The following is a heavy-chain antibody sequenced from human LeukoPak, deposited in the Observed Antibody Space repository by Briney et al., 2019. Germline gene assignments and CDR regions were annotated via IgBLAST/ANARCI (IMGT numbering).Heavy chain of an antibody. CDR3: ARRHLMGTARHFDY. J-gene: IGHJ4*02. D-gene: IGHD5-18*01. CDR1: GFSFSSYS. V-gene: IGHV3-21*01. CDR2: MSSGSSYI. Sequence: GGSLRLSCAASGFSFSSYSMTWVRQAPGKGLEWVSSMSSGSSYIYYADSVKGRFTISRDNAKNSLYLQMNSLRAEDTAVYYCARRHLMGTARHFDYWGQGTLVTVSS.